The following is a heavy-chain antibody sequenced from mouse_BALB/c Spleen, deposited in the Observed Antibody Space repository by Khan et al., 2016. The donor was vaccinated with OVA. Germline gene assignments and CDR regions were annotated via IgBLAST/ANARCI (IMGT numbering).Heavy chain of an antibody. Sequence: QVQLKQSGAELVRPWASVKLSCKTSGYIFTSYWIHWVKQRSGPGLEWIARIYPGTGSTYYNEKFKGKATLTADKSSSTASMQLRSLKSEGSAVFFCARGAYANHAVDYWGQGTSVTVAS. CDR3: ARGAYANHAVDY. D-gene: IGHD2-10*02. CDR1: GYIFTSYW. J-gene: IGHJ4*01. V-gene: IGHV1-76*01. CDR2: IYPGTGST.